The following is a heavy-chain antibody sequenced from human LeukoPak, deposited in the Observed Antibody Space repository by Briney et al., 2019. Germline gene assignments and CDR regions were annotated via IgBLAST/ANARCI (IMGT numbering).Heavy chain of an antibody. CDR3: AKELIIQPTGTVAFDI. CDR2: IDRGVGSTRT. CDR1: GFTLSIYD. V-gene: IGHV3-23*01. Sequence: GGSLRLSCAASGFTLSIYDMSWVRQAPGKGLECVSAIDRGVGSTRTYYADSVKGRFTISRDNSKNTLYLQMNSLRAEDTAVYFCAKELIIQPTGTVAFDIWGQGTMVTVSS. D-gene: IGHD1-1*01. J-gene: IGHJ3*02.